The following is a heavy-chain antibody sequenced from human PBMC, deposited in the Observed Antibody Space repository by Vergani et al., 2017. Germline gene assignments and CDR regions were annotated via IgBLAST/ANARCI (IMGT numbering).Heavy chain of an antibody. Sequence: QVQLVQSGAEVKKPGASVKVSCKASGYTFTSYYMHWVRQAPGQGLEWMGIINPSGGSTSYAQKFQGRVTMTRDTSTSTVYMELSSLRSEDTAVYYCATGLRSYDFWSGWGYYYYYGMDVGGQGTTVTVSS. D-gene: IGHD3-3*01. CDR1: GYTFTSYY. CDR3: ATGLRSYDFWSGWGYYYYYGMDV. V-gene: IGHV1-46*01. CDR2: INPSGGST. J-gene: IGHJ6*02.